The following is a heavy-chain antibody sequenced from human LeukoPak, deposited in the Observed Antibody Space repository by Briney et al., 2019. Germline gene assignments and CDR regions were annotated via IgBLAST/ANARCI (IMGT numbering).Heavy chain of an antibody. Sequence: SETLSLTCTVSGGSISSSSYYWGWIRQPPGKGLEWIGYIYYSGSTNYNPSLKSRVTISVDTSKNQFSLRLSSVTAADTAVYYCARGDRLGYCSGGSCSRAFDIWGQGTMVTVSS. CDR2: IYYSGST. J-gene: IGHJ3*02. V-gene: IGHV4-61*05. D-gene: IGHD2-15*01. CDR1: GGSISSSSYY. CDR3: ARGDRLGYCSGGSCSRAFDI.